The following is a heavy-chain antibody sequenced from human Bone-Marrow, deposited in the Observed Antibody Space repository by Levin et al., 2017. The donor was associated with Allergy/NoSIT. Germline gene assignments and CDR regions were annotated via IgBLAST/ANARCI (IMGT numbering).Heavy chain of an antibody. V-gene: IGHV3-53*01. CDR3: AGRLAHRSY. Sequence: GGSLRLSCVASEFTVRNNYMSWARQAPGKGLEWVSTIYSGGDTDYADSVKGRFTISRDAAKNTLYLQMNILTAGDTAVYYCAGRLAHRSYWGRGTLVTVSS. CDR2: IYSGGDT. CDR1: EFTVRNNY. J-gene: IGHJ4*02. D-gene: IGHD3-3*02.